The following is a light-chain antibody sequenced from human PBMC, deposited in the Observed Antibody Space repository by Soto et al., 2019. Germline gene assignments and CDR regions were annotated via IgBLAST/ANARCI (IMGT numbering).Light chain of an antibody. CDR1: QSVSSSY. CDR2: GAS. V-gene: IGKV3-20*01. CDR3: QQYGSSSWT. Sequence: EMVLTQSPGTLSLSPGERATLSCRASQSVSSSYLAWYQQKPGQAPRLLIYGASSRATGIPDRFSGSGSGTDFTLTISRLEPEDFAVYYCQQYGSSSWTFGQGTKVELQ. J-gene: IGKJ1*01.